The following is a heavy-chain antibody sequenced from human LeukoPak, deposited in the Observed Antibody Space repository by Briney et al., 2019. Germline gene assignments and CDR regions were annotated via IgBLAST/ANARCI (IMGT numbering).Heavy chain of an antibody. CDR1: GFTFTNYA. CDR3: ARDREYYNLLTGYKVSHYFDY. CDR2: ISYDGSNK. V-gene: IGHV3-30*04. Sequence: GGSLRLSCAASGFTFTNYAMHWVRQAPGRGLEWVAVISYDGSNKYYADSVKGRFTISRDNSKNTLYLQMNSLGAEDTAVYYCARDREYYNLLTGYKVSHYFDYWGQGTLVTVSS. D-gene: IGHD3-9*01. J-gene: IGHJ4*02.